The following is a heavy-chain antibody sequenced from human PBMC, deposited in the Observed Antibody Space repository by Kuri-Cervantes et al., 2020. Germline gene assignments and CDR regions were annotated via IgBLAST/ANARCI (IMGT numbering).Heavy chain of an antibody. Sequence: RISCAASGFTFSSYAMSWVRQAPGKGLEWVSGISWNSGSIGYADSVKGRFTISRDNAKNSLYLQMNSLRAEDTALYYCAKDRTAMVTNWFNPWGQGTLVTVSS. CDR1: GFTFSSYA. J-gene: IGHJ5*02. D-gene: IGHD5-18*01. CDR2: ISWNSGSI. V-gene: IGHV3-9*01. CDR3: AKDRTAMVTNWFNP.